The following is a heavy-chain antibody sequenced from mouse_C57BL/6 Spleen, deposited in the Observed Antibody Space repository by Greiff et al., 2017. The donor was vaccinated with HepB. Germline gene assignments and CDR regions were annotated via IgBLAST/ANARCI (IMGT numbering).Heavy chain of an antibody. CDR1: GFTFSSYG. D-gene: IGHD1-1*01. CDR2: ISSGGSYN. Sequence: DVKLVESGGDLVKPGGSLKLSCAASGFTFSSYGMSWVRQTPDKRLEWVATISSGGSYNYYPDSVKGRFTISRDNAKNTLYLQMSSLKSEDTAMYYCARQYYGSSPLYYAMDYWGQGTSVTVSS. J-gene: IGHJ4*01. V-gene: IGHV5-6*02. CDR3: ARQYYGSSPLYYAMDY.